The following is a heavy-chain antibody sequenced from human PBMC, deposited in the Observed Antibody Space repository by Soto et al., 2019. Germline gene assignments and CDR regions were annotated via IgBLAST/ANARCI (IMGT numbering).Heavy chain of an antibody. CDR1: GFTFSNAW. CDR3: TTESRSSTSYSEPGGMDV. Sequence: GGSLRLSCAASGFTFSNAWMSWVRQAPGKGLEWVGRIKSKTDGRTTDYAAPVQGRFTISRNDSKNTLYLKMNSLKTEDTAVYYCTTESRSSTSYSEPGGMDVWGQGTTVTVSS. V-gene: IGHV3-15*01. CDR2: IKSKTDGRTT. J-gene: IGHJ6*02. D-gene: IGHD2-2*01.